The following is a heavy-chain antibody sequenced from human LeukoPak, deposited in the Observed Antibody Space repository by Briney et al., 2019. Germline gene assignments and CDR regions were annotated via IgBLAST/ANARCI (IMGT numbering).Heavy chain of an antibody. Sequence: GGSLRLSCAASGFTFSSYEMNWVRQAPGKGLEWVSYISSSGSTINYADSVKGRFTISRDNAKNSLYLQMNSLRAEDTAVYYCARTSSGWSQGYCYYMDVWGKGTTVTISS. V-gene: IGHV3-48*03. J-gene: IGHJ6*03. CDR3: ARTSSGWSQGYCYYMDV. D-gene: IGHD6-19*01. CDR1: GFTFSSYE. CDR2: ISSSGSTI.